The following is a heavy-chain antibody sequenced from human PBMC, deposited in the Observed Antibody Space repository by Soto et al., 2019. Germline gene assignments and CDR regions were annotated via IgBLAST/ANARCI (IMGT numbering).Heavy chain of an antibody. Sequence: EVQLVETGGGLIQPGGSLRLSCAASGFTVSSNHMNWVRQAPGKGREWVSVIYSVGGTSYADSVRGRFTISRDHSKNTLYLQMNSLRAEDTAVYFCARVPLSGDAYWGQGTLVTVSS. V-gene: IGHV3-53*02. CDR3: ARVPLSGDAY. D-gene: IGHD7-27*01. CDR2: IYSVGGT. J-gene: IGHJ4*02. CDR1: GFTVSSNH.